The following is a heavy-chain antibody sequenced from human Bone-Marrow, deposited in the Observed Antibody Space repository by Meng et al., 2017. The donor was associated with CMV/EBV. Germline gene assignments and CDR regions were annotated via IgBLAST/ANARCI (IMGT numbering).Heavy chain of an antibody. CDR3: ARNWNNDY. D-gene: IGHD1/OR15-1a*01. CDR2: INSDGSST. V-gene: IGHV3-74*01. CDR1: GFTYSSYW. Sequence: GESLKISCAPSGFTYSSYWMHWVRQAPGKGLVWVSRINSDGSSTSYADSGKGRFTISRDNAKNTLYLQMNSLRAEDTAVYYCARNWNNDYWGQGTLVTVSS. J-gene: IGHJ4*02.